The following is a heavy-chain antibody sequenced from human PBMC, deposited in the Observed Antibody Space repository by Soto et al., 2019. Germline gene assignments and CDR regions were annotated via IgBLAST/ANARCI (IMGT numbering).Heavy chain of an antibody. CDR2: INPSGGST. CDR1: GYTFTSYY. V-gene: IGHV1-46*01. CDR3: ARDKGDPVLRFLEWLGRKTRGFAY. Sequence: ASVKVSCKASGYTFTSYYMHWVRQAPGQGLEWMGIINPSGGSTSYAQKFQGRVTMTRDTSTSTVYMELSSLRSEDTAVYYCARDKGDPVLRFLEWLGRKTRGFAYWGQGTLVTVSS. D-gene: IGHD3-3*01. J-gene: IGHJ4*02.